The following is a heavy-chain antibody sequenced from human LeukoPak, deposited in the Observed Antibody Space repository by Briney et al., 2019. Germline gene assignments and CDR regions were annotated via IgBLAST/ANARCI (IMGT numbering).Heavy chain of an antibody. Sequence: PSQTLSLTCTVSGGSISSGSYYWSWIRQPAGKGLEWIGRIYTSGSTNYNPSLKSRVTISVDTSKNQFFLKLSSVTAADTAVYYCARGGLLWFGELLSDAFDIWGQGTMVTVSS. CDR3: ARGGLLWFGELLSDAFDI. V-gene: IGHV4-61*02. D-gene: IGHD3-10*01. J-gene: IGHJ3*02. CDR2: IYTSGST. CDR1: GGSISSGSYY.